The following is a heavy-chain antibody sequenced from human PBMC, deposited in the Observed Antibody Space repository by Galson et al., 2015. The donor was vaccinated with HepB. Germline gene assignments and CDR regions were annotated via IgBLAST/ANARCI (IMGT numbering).Heavy chain of an antibody. CDR3: VRGRPELGANWNFGALDN. Sequence: TLSLTCTVSGGSTNRGGYYWNWIRQDSGKGLELIGYISYSGSTYYNPSLESRATISSDTSKNQFSLMLTSVTTADTAVYYCVRGRPELGANWNFGALDNWGQGLLVTFSS. D-gene: IGHD1-7*01. V-gene: IGHV4-31*03. CDR1: GGSTNRGGYY. CDR2: ISYSGST. J-gene: IGHJ4*02.